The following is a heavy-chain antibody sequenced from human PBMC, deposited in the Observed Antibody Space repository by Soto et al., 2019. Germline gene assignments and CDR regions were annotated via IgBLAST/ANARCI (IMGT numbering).Heavy chain of an antibody. Sequence: HPGGSLRLSCAASGFTFDDYAMHWVRQAPGKGLEWVSGISWNSGSIGYADSVKGRFTISRDNAKNSLYLQMNSLRAEDTALYYCAKAKSSVPAAISFDYWGQGTLVTISS. CDR1: GFTFDDYA. CDR2: ISWNSGSI. CDR3: AKAKSSVPAAISFDY. V-gene: IGHV3-9*01. D-gene: IGHD2-2*01. J-gene: IGHJ4*02.